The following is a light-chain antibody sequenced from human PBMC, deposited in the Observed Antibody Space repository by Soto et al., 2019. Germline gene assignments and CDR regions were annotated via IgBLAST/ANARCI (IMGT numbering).Light chain of an antibody. J-gene: IGLJ1*01. Sequence: QSALTQPASVSGSPGESSTISCTGTSSDVGGNHVSWYQHHPGKAPRLIIYDVSNRPSGISNRFSGSKSDNTASLTISGLQADDEADYYCSSHTSSSRYVFGTGTQLTVL. CDR2: DVS. V-gene: IGLV2-14*03. CDR1: SSDVGGNH. CDR3: SSHTSSSRYV.